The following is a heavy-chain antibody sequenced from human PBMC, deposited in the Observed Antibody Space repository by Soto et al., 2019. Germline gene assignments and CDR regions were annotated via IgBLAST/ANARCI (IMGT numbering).Heavy chain of an antibody. CDR3: ARELDSGYDWIVGY. D-gene: IGHD5-12*01. V-gene: IGHV1-69*08. CDR1: GGTFSRYT. CDR2: IVPLVDIT. J-gene: IGHJ4*02. Sequence: QVELVQSGAEVKKPGSSVKVSCEASGGTFSRYTISWVRQAPGQGLEWMGRIVPLVDITNYAQKFQGRVTITAHKSASTVYMELRGLRSEDTAIYYCARELDSGYDWIVGYWGQGTLVTVSS.